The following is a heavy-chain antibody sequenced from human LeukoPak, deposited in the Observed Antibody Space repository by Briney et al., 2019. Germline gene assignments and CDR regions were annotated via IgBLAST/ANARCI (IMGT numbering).Heavy chain of an antibody. D-gene: IGHD5-18*01. CDR3: ARVYSYGSYYFDY. J-gene: IGHJ4*02. CDR2: IYYSGST. CDR1: GGSISSGGYY. Sequence: SETLSLTCTVSGGSISSGGYYWSWIRQHPGKGLEWIVYIYYSGSTYYNPSLKSRVTISVDTSKNQFSLKLSSVTAADTAVYYCARVYSYGSYYFDYWGQGTLVTVSS. V-gene: IGHV4-31*03.